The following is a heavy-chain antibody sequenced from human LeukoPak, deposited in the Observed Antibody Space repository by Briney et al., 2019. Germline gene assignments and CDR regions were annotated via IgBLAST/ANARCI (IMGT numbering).Heavy chain of an antibody. CDR2: ISYDGSNK. CDR1: GFTFSSYA. V-gene: IGHV3-30*04. CDR3: ARARRQWLVGANIRGDNPPYYYDY. Sequence: GGSLRLSCAASGFTFSSYAMHWVRQAPGKGLEWVAVISYDGSNKYYADSVKGRFTISRDNSKNTLYLQMNSLRAEDTAVYYCARARRQWLVGANIRGDNPPYYYDYWGQGTLVTVSS. J-gene: IGHJ4*02. D-gene: IGHD6-19*01.